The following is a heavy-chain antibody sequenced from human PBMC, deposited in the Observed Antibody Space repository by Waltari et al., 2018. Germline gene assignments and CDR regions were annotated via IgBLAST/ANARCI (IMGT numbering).Heavy chain of an antibody. CDR2: ASFDGSTT. J-gene: IGHJ5*02. V-gene: IGHV3-30*18. CDR3: AKDAFGNTYLDH. D-gene: IGHD3-10*01. CDR1: CFSLRHFG. Sequence: QVQLVESGGGVVQPGMSLRLSCASSCFSLRHFGMHWVRQAPGKGLEWVALASFDGSTTYYADSVRGRFTISRDNSKNTLYLDINTLRVDDTAIYYCAKDAFGNTYLDHWGQGTLVTVSS.